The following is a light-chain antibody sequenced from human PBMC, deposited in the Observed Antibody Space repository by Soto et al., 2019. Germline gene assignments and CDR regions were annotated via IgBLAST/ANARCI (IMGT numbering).Light chain of an antibody. V-gene: IGLV1-40*01. J-gene: IGLJ1*01. CDR2: GNS. CDR1: SSNIGAGYD. Sequence: QSVLTQPPSVTGAPGQRGTISNTGSSSNIGAGYDVHWYQQLPGTAPKLLIYGNSNRPSGVPDRFSGSKSGTSASLAITGLQAADEADYYCQSYDSSLSGYVFGTGTKVTVL. CDR3: QSYDSSLSGYV.